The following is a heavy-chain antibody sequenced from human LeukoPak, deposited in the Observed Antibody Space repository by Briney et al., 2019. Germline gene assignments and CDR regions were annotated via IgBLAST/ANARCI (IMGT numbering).Heavy chain of an antibody. J-gene: IGHJ4*02. Sequence: SETLSHTCAVYGGSFSGYYWSWIRQPPGKGLEWIGEINHSGSTNYNPSLKSRVTISVDTSKNQFSLKLGSVTAADTAVYYCASRYHLGDYFDYWGQGTLFTVSS. V-gene: IGHV4-34*01. D-gene: IGHD3-16*01. CDR1: GGSFSGYY. CDR3: ASRYHLGDYFDY. CDR2: INHSGST.